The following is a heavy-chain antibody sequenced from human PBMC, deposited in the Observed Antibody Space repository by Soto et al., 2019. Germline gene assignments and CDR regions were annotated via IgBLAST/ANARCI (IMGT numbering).Heavy chain of an antibody. CDR3: AKDQCINSSCYGQHTFWSGFYPDY. CDR2: ITYDGRNE. D-gene: IGHD3-3*01. V-gene: IGHV3-30*18. CDR1: GFTFSDYG. J-gene: IGHJ4*02. Sequence: QVKLVESGGGVVQPGRSLRLSCAASGFTFSDYGMHWVRQAPGKGLEWVAVITYDGRNEFYADSVKGRFTISRDIPKKALYLQMNNLRLEDTAMYYCAKDQCINSSCYGQHTFWSGFYPDYWGQGALVTVSS.